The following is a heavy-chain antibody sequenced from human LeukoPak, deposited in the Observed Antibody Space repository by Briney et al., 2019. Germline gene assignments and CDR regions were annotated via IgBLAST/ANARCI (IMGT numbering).Heavy chain of an antibody. J-gene: IGHJ4*02. CDR3: ARDYEAGCTSTTCYDGFDY. V-gene: IGHV3-7*01. CDR2: IKQDGSEK. CDR1: GFTFRSYW. Sequence: GGSLRLSCVASGFTFRSYWMSWVRQAPGKGLEWVANIKQDGSEKYYVDSVKGRFTISRDNAKNSLYLQMNSLRAEDTAVYYCARDYEAGCTSTTCYDGFDYWGQGTLVTVSS. D-gene: IGHD2-2*01.